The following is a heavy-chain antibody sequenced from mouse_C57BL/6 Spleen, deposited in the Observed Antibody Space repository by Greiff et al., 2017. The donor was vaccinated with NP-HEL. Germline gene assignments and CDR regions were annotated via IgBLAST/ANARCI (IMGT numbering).Heavy chain of an antibody. Sequence: EVQVVESGGGLVKPGGSLKLSCAASGFTFSDYGMHWVRQAPEKGLEWVAYISSGSSTIYYADTVKGRFTISRDNAKNTLFLQMTSLRSEDTAMYYWARREDYDVSDAMDYWGQGTSVTVSS. CDR2: ISSGSSTI. CDR1: GFTFSDYG. CDR3: ARREDYDVSDAMDY. D-gene: IGHD2-4*01. V-gene: IGHV5-17*01. J-gene: IGHJ4*01.